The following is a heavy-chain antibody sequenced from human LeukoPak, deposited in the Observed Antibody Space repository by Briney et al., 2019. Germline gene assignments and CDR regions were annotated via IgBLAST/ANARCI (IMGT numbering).Heavy chain of an antibody. V-gene: IGHV3-20*04. CDR2: INWNGGSR. Sequence: GGSLRLSCAASGFNFDDYVMSWVRQAPGKGLEWVSGINWNGGSRGYADSVKGRFTISRDNAKNSLYLQMNSLRAEDTALYYCARSRHSYDSSGFPHYWGQGTLVTVSS. D-gene: IGHD3-22*01. J-gene: IGHJ4*02. CDR3: ARSRHSYDSSGFPHY. CDR1: GFNFDDYV.